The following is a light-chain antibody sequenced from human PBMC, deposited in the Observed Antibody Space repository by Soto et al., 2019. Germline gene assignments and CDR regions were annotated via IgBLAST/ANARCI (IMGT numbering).Light chain of an antibody. J-gene: IGLJ2*01. CDR3: CSYGRSVV. CDR1: SNDVGTYNL. V-gene: IGLV2-23*01. Sequence: SALTQPASVSGSPGQSIPISFTGISNDVGTYNLVSWYQHHPGKAPKLIIYEASKRPSGVPNRFSGSKSGNTASLTISGLHAEDEADYYCCSYGRSVVFGGGTKLTVL. CDR2: EAS.